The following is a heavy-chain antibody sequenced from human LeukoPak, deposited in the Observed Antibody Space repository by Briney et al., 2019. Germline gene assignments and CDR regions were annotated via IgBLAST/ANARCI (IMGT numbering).Heavy chain of an antibody. J-gene: IGHJ4*02. CDR2: ISASGENT. CDR1: GFTFSNYA. Sequence: GGSLRLSCAASGFTFSNYAMSWVRQAPGKGLEWVSSISASGENTYYADSVKGRFTISRDNSKNTLYLQMNSLRAEDTALYHCARGYSSSHDYWGQGTLVTVSS. V-gene: IGHV3-23*01. CDR3: ARGYSSSHDY. D-gene: IGHD6-6*01.